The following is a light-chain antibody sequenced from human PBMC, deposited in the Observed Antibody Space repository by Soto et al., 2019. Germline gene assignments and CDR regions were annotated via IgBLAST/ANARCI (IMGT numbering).Light chain of an antibody. CDR2: XAS. V-gene: IGKV3-20*01. J-gene: IGKJ5*01. CDR3: QQYGNSRT. CDR1: QCFXSN. Sequence: EIGVTQSAATLSVSPGERATLSCRASQCFXSNFAWYEPKPGKAPRLLISXASSRATGIPDRFSGSGSGTDFTITISRLEPEDFAVYYCQQYGNSRTFGQGTRLEIK.